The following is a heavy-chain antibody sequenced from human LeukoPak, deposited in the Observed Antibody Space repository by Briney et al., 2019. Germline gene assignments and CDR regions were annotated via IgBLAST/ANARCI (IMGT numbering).Heavy chain of an antibody. CDR3: ARDGVYYDSSGLDY. D-gene: IGHD3-22*01. V-gene: IGHV3-21*01. CDR1: GFTFSSYS. Sequence: GGSLRLSCAASGFTFSSYSMNWVRQAPGKGLEWVSSISSSSSYIYYADSVKGRFTISRDNAKNSLYLQMNSLRAEDTAVFYCARDGVYYDSSGLDYWGQGTLVTVSS. CDR2: ISSSSSYI. J-gene: IGHJ4*02.